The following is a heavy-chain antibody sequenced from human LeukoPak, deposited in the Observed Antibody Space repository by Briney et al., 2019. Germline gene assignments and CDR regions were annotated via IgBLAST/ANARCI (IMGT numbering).Heavy chain of an antibody. Sequence: GGSLRLSCAASGFTFSSYAMSWVRQAPGKGLEWVSAISGSGGSTYYADSVKGRFTISRDNSKNTLYLQMNSLRAEDTAVYYCAIQKEPFTAFHYWGQGTLVTVSS. CDR2: ISGSGGST. CDR1: GFTFSSYA. J-gene: IGHJ4*02. V-gene: IGHV3-23*01. CDR3: AIQKEPFTAFHY. D-gene: IGHD1-1*01.